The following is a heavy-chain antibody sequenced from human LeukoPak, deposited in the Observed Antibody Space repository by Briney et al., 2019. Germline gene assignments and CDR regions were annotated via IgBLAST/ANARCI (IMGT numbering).Heavy chain of an antibody. CDR2: ISSSGSTI. Sequence: GGSLRLSCAASGFTFSSYAMSWVRQAPGKGLEWVSYISSSGSTIYYADSVKGRFTISRDNAKNSLYLQMNSLRAEDTAVYYCARDNKAVQLWSKRGYYYYYGMDVWGQGTTVTVSS. CDR3: ARDNKAVQLWSKRGYYYYYGMDV. J-gene: IGHJ6*02. D-gene: IGHD5-18*01. V-gene: IGHV3-48*04. CDR1: GFTFSSYA.